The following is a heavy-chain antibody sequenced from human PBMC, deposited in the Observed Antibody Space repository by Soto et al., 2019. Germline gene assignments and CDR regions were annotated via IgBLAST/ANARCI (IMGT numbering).Heavy chain of an antibody. D-gene: IGHD1-26*01. CDR1: GGSISSGGYS. V-gene: IGHV4-30-2*01. CDR2: IYHSGST. Sequence: SETLSLTCAVSGGSISSGGYSWSWIRQPPGKGLEWIGYIYHSGSTYYNPSLKSRVTISVDRSKNQFSLKLSSVTAADTAVYYCASSIVGATTEYYFDYWGQGTLVTVSS. CDR3: ASSIVGATTEYYFDY. J-gene: IGHJ4*02.